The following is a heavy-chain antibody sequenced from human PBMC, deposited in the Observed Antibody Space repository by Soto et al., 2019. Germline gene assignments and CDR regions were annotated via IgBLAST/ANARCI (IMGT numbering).Heavy chain of an antibody. V-gene: IGHV1-69*01. CDR3: ARPRTTATTKGYDY. D-gene: IGHD1-1*01. CDR2: IIPIFGTT. Sequence: QVQLVQSGAEVKKPGSSVRVSCKASGGTFSSYPIGWVRQAPGQGLEWKGLIIPIFGTTNYAQRFQGRVTISADESTSTAYMELSSLRYEDTAVYFCARPRTTATTKGYDYWGQGTLVTVSS. CDR1: GGTFSSYP. J-gene: IGHJ4*02.